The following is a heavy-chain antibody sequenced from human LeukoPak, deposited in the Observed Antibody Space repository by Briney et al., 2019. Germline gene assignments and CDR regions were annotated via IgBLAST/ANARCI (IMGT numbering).Heavy chain of an antibody. J-gene: IGHJ6*02. V-gene: IGHV3-23*01. CDR2: ISSGGSST. CDR3: AKVLYDSSGDYYRYYGMDV. CDR1: GFTFSSNA. Sequence: GGSLRLSCAASGFTFSSNAMSWVRQAPGKGLEWVSTISSGGSSTYYADSVKGRFTISRDNSKNTLYLQMNSLRAEDTAVYYCAKVLYDSSGDYYRYYGMDVWGQGTTVTVSS. D-gene: IGHD3-22*01.